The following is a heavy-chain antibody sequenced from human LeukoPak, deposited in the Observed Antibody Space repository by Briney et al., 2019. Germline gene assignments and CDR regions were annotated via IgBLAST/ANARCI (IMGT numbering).Heavy chain of an antibody. Sequence: GGSLRLSCAASGFTFSSYSMNWVRQAPGKGLEWVSSISSSSSYRYYADSVKGRFTISRDNAKNSLYLQMNSLRAEDTAVYYCARGIPAATHWGIYGMDVWGQGTTVTVSS. CDR1: GFTFSSYS. J-gene: IGHJ6*02. CDR3: ARGIPAATHWGIYGMDV. V-gene: IGHV3-21*01. CDR2: ISSSSSYR. D-gene: IGHD2-2*01.